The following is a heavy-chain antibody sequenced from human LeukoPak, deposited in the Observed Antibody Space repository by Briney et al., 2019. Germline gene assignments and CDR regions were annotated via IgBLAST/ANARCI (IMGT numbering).Heavy chain of an antibody. CDR3: AKARRVKYSSSLDWFDP. V-gene: IGHV3-23*01. Sequence: GGSLRLSCGVSGFIFSDYGMHWVRQAPGKGLEWVSAISGSGGSTYYADSVKGRFTISRDNSKNTLYLQMNSLRAEDTAVYYCAKARRVKYSSSLDWFDPWGQGTLVTVSS. CDR1: GFIFSDYG. D-gene: IGHD6-6*01. CDR2: ISGSGGST. J-gene: IGHJ5*02.